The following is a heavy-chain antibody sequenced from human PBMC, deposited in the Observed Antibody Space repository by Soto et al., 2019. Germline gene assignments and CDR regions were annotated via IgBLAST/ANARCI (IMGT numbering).Heavy chain of an antibody. CDR3: ARHRTTGYSLSAFDI. V-gene: IGHV5-51*01. J-gene: IGHJ3*02. D-gene: IGHD1-1*01. CDR1: GYTFTSYL. Sequence: GESLKISCQGSGYTFTSYLIGWVRQMPVKGLEWMGIIYPGDSDTRYSPSFQGQVTISADKSISTAYLLWSSLKASDTAMYYCARHRTTGYSLSAFDIWGQGTMVTVSS. CDR2: IYPGDSDT.